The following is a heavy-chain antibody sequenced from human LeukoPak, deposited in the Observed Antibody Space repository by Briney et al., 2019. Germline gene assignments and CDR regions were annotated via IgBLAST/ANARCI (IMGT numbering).Heavy chain of an antibody. D-gene: IGHD6-13*01. V-gene: IGHV3-30*02. CDR2: IRYDGSNK. J-gene: IGHJ4*02. CDR1: GFTFSSYG. CDR3: AKLLVAAAGFDY. Sequence: GGSLRLSCAASGFTFSSYGMHWVRQVPGKGLEWVAFIRYDGSNKYYADSVKGRFTISRDNSKNTLYLQMNSLRAEDTAVYYCAKLLVAAAGFDYWGQGTLVTVSS.